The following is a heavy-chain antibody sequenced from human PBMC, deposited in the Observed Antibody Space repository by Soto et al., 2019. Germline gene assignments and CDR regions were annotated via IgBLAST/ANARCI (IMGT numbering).Heavy chain of an antibody. CDR3: ARDPGYCSGGSCPAGYMDV. J-gene: IGHJ6*03. Sequence: ASVKVSCKASGYTFTGYYMHWVRQAPGQGLDWMGWINPNSGGTNYAQKFQGWVTMTRDTSISTAYMELSRLRSDDTAVYYCARDPGYCSGGSCPAGYMDVWGKGTTVTVSS. V-gene: IGHV1-2*04. CDR1: GYTFTGYY. CDR2: INPNSGGT. D-gene: IGHD2-15*01.